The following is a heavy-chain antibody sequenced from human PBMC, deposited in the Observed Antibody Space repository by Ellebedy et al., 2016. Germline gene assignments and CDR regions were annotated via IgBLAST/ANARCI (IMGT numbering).Heavy chain of an antibody. CDR1: GFNLSLYS. V-gene: IGHV3-23*01. Sequence: GGSLRLXXAASGFNLSLYSISWVRQAPGKGLEWISSISGSADSTFYAASVKGRFTISRDNSKSTLSLQMNSLTVEDSAIYYCVSFQYWGQGTQVTVSS. J-gene: IGHJ4*02. CDR2: ISGSADST. CDR3: VSFQY.